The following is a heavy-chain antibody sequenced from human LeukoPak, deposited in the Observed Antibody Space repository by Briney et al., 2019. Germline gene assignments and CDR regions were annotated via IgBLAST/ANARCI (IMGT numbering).Heavy chain of an antibody. Sequence: GGSLRLSCEASGFTCSSYAMSWVRQAPGKGLEWVSGIIDSGDITYYANSVKGRFTISRDNSKNTLYLQMNSLRAEDTAVYYCAKEGRYDILTGYYFWGQGTLVTFSS. J-gene: IGHJ4*02. V-gene: IGHV3-23*01. CDR2: IIDSGDIT. CDR3: AKEGRYDILTGYYF. CDR1: GFTCSSYA. D-gene: IGHD3-9*01.